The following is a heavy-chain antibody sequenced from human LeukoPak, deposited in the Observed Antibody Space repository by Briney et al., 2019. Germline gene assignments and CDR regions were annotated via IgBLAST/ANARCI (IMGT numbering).Heavy chain of an antibody. Sequence: PGGSLRLSCAASGFTFSSYEMNWVRQAPGKGLEWVSYISSSGSTIYYADSVKGRFTISRDNAKNSLYLQMNSLRAEDTAVYYCAMYYYDSSGKGEEFDYWGQGTLVTVSS. D-gene: IGHD3-22*01. V-gene: IGHV3-48*03. CDR2: ISSSGSTI. CDR3: AMYYYDSSGKGEEFDY. J-gene: IGHJ4*02. CDR1: GFTFSSYE.